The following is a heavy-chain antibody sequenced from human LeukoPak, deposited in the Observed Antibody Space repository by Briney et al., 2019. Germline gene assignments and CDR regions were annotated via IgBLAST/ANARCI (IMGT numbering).Heavy chain of an antibody. CDR2: INHSGST. D-gene: IGHD2-15*01. CDR1: GGSFSGYY. V-gene: IGHV4-34*01. Sequence: SETLSLTCAVYGGSFSGYYWSWIRQPPGKGLEWIGEINHSGSTKYNPSLKSRVTISVDTSKNQFSLKLSSVTAADTAVYYCASLSEYCSHGSCYLGWFGPWGQGTLVTVSS. CDR3: ASLSEYCSHGSCYLGWFGP. J-gene: IGHJ5*02.